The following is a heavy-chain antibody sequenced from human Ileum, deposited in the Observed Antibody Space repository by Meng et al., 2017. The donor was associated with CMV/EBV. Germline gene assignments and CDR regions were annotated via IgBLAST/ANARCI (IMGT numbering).Heavy chain of an antibody. V-gene: IGHV4-34*03. J-gene: IGHJ4*02. CDR3: SGSSSWYYFDY. Sequence: QVQLQQWGPGLLKPSETLSLTCAVFGGSSSGYYLNWIRQPPGKGLEWIGEIHPSGSTIYNPSLKNRVSISLDSSRNQFSLRLTSVTAADTAVYYCSGSSSWYYFDYWDRGTLVTVSS. D-gene: IGHD2-8*02. CDR1: GGSSSGYY. CDR2: IHPSGST.